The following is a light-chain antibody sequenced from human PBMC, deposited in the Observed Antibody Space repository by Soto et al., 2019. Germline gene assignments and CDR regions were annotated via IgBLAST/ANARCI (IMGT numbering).Light chain of an antibody. CDR1: SSDVGDSNY. Sequence: QSALTQPASVSASPGQSITISCTGASSDVGDSNYVSWYQPHPDKAPKLMIYDGSSRPSGVSDRFSGSKSGNTASLTISGLQSEDEADYYCSSYTTSLTYVFGTGTKVTVL. J-gene: IGLJ1*01. V-gene: IGLV2-14*03. CDR3: SSYTTSLTYV. CDR2: DGS.